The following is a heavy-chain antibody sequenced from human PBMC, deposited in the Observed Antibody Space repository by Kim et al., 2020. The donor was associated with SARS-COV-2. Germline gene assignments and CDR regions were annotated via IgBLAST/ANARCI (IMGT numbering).Heavy chain of an antibody. CDR1: GFTFNRYW. CDR3: ASSIEAAGAFDY. CDR2: LNEDGTER. D-gene: IGHD6-13*01. V-gene: IGHV3-7*01. J-gene: IGHJ4*02. Sequence: GGSLRLSCVVSGFTFNRYWMTWVRQAPGKGLEWVTNLNEDGTERYYVDSLRGRFTISRDNAENSLYLRMDNLRAEDTGVYYCASSIEAAGAFDYWGQGTLVAVSS.